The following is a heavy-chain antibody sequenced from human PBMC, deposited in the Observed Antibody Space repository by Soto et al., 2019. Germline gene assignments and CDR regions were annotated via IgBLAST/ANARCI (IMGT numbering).Heavy chain of an antibody. Sequence: EVQLLESGGGLVQPGGSLRLSCAASGFTFSNYAMDWVRQAPGKGLEWVSSISPDGNYIYHANSVKGRFTASRDNSKNTHYLQMNSLSPEDTGVYYCAMQNGLDLVVVQSAYPDDLWGQGTLVTVSS. CDR2: ISPDGNYI. CDR1: GFTFSNYA. CDR3: AMQNGLDLVVVQSAYPDDL. V-gene: IGHV3-23*01. J-gene: IGHJ4*01. D-gene: IGHD2-2*03.